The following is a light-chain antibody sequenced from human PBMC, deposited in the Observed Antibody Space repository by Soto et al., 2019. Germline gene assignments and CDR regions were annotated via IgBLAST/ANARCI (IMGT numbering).Light chain of an antibody. CDR3: SSYTSSSTLV. Sequence: QSALTQPASVSGSPGQSITISCTGTSSDVGGYNYVSWYQQHPGKAHKLMIYEVSNRPSGVSNRFSGSKSGNTASLNISGLQAEDEADYYCSSYTSSSTLVFGGGTKLTVL. CDR2: EVS. CDR1: SSDVGGYNY. J-gene: IGLJ3*02. V-gene: IGLV2-14*01.